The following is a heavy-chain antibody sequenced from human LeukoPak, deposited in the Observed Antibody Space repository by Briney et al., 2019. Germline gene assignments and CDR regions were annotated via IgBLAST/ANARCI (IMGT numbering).Heavy chain of an antibody. CDR1: GGSISSGDFY. Sequence: SESLSLTCTVSGGSISSGDFYWSWVRQPPGKGLEWIGYIYYSGSTNYNPSLKSRVTISVDTSKYQFSLKLSSVTAADTAVYYCAREWPDKRARYFDRLEGFDPWGQGTLVTVSS. V-gene: IGHV4-61*08. CDR3: AREWPDKRARYFDRLEGFDP. J-gene: IGHJ5*02. CDR2: IYYSGST. D-gene: IGHD3-9*01.